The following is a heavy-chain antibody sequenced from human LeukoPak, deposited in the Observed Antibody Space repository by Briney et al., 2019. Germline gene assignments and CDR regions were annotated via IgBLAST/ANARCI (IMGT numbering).Heavy chain of an antibody. CDR3: ATSTVTIEYFDY. CDR2: IYYSGST. V-gene: IGHV4-39*01. D-gene: IGHD4-17*01. J-gene: IGHJ4*02. CDR1: GGSISSSSYY. Sequence: PSETLSLTCIVSGGSISSSSYYWGWIRQPPGKGLEWIGSIYYSGSTYYNPSLKSRVTISVDTSKNQFSLKLSSVTAADTAVYYCATSTVTIEYFDYWGQGTLVTVSS.